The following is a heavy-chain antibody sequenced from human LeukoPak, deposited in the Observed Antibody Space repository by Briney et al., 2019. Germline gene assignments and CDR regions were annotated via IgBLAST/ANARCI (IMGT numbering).Heavy chain of an antibody. D-gene: IGHD2-2*01. CDR2: IYHSGST. V-gene: IGHV4-38-2*02. CDR3: ARGYCSSTSCYGGNWFDL. CDR1: GYSISSGYY. J-gene: IGHJ5*02. Sequence: SETLSLTCTVSGYSISSGYYWGWIRQPPGKGLEWIGSIYHSGSTYYNPSLKSRVTISVDTSKNQFSLKLSSVTAADTAVYYCARGYCSSTSCYGGNWFDLWGQGTLVTVSS.